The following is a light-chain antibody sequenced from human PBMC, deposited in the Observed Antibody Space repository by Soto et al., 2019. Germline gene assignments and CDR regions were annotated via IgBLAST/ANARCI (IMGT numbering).Light chain of an antibody. J-gene: IGKJ3*01. V-gene: IGKV3-20*01. CDR3: QQYGSSPPFT. Sequence: EIVLTQSPGTLSLSPGERATLSCRASQSVSSIYLAWYQQKPGQAPRLLIYGASSRATGIPDRFSGSGSGTDFPLTISRLEPEDFAVYYCQQYGSSPPFTFGPGNKVDI. CDR2: GAS. CDR1: QSVSSIY.